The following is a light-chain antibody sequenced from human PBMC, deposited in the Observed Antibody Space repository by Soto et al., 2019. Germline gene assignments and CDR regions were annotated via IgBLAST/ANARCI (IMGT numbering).Light chain of an antibody. CDR2: DAS. Sequence: DSQMTQSPSTLSASVGERVTRTCRASQSISSWLAWYQQKPGKAPKLLIYDASSLESGVPSRFSGSGSGTEFTLTISSLQPDDFATYYCQQYNSYSRTFGQGTKVDI. CDR1: QSISSW. V-gene: IGKV1-5*01. J-gene: IGKJ1*01. CDR3: QQYNSYSRT.